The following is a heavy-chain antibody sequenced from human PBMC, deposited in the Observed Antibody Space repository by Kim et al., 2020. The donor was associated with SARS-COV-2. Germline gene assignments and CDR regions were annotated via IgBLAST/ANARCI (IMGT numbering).Heavy chain of an antibody. CDR2: ISAGNGNT. CDR1: GYTFTSYA. CDR3: ARGSLARRFSLKPGYYFDY. V-gene: IGHV1-3*01. D-gene: IGHD6-6*01. Sequence: ASVKVSCKASGYTFTSYAMHWVRQAPGQRLEWMGWISAGNGNTKYSQIFQGRVTITRDTSASTAYMELTSLRSEDTAVYYCARGSLARRFSLKPGYYFDYWGQGTLVTVSS. J-gene: IGHJ4*02.